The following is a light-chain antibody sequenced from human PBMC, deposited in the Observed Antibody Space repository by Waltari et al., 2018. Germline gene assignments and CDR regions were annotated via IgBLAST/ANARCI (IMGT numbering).Light chain of an antibody. J-gene: IGLJ2*01. CDR1: ISNIGSNT. Sequence: QSLLTQPPSASGTPGPRVTISCSGGISNIGSNTINWYRQFPGTAPKVLIYSNDQRTSGVPERFSGSKSGTSASLAISGLQSEDEADYYCAAWDDSLGGLVFGGGTKLTVL. V-gene: IGLV1-44*01. CDR3: AAWDDSLGGLV. CDR2: SND.